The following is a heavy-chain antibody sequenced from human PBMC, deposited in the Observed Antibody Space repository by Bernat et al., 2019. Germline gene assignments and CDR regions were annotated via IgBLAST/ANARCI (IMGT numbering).Heavy chain of an antibody. Sequence: QVQLQESGPGLVKPSETLSLTCAVSGYSISSGYYWGWIRQPPGKGLEWIGSIYHSGSTYYNPSLKSRVTISVDTSKNQFSLKLSSVTAADTAVYYCARVHYYGSGRGLLDPWGQGTLVTVSS. CDR3: ARVHYYGSGRGLLDP. CDR2: IYHSGST. CDR1: GYSISSGYY. J-gene: IGHJ5*02. D-gene: IGHD3-10*01. V-gene: IGHV4-38-2*01.